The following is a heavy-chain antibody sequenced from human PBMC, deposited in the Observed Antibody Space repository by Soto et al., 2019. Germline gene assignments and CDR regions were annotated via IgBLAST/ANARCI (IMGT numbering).Heavy chain of an antibody. CDR1: GGSFSGYY. Sequence: SETLSLTCAVYGGSFSGYYWSWIRQPPGKGLEWIGEINHSGSTNYNPSLKSRVTISVDTSKNQFSLKLSSVTAADTAVYYCARPSPTIVRGVSASGFFYMDVWGKGTTVTVS. CDR2: INHSGST. V-gene: IGHV4-34*01. D-gene: IGHD3-10*01. CDR3: ARPSPTIVRGVSASGFFYMDV. J-gene: IGHJ6*03.